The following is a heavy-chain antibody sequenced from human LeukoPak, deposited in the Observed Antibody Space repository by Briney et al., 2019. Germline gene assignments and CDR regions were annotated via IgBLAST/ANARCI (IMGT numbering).Heavy chain of an antibody. CDR3: TRLLPYYYDSSDYDDAFDI. J-gene: IGHJ3*02. Sequence: GGSLRLSCAASGFTFSGSAMHWVRQASGKGLEWVGRIRSKANSYATVYAASVKGRFTISRDDSKNTAYLQMNSLKTEDTAVYYCTRLLPYYYDSSDYDDAFDIWGQGTMVTVSS. CDR2: IRSKANSYAT. V-gene: IGHV3-73*01. D-gene: IGHD3-22*01. CDR1: GFTFSGSA.